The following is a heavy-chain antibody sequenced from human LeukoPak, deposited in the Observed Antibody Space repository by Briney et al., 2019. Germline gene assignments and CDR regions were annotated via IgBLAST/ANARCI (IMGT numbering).Heavy chain of an antibody. Sequence: PGGSLRLSCAASGFTFSNAWMSWVRQAPGRGLEWLGRIKSKTDGGTTDYTAPVKGRFTISRDDSKNTLVLQMNSLKIEDKAVYYLTTDRDFLTAGSYDYGMDFWGKGPTGTFS. CDR2: IKSKTDGGTT. CDR1: GFTFSNAW. D-gene: IGHD3-9*01. CDR3: TTDRDFLTAGSYDYGMDF. J-gene: IGHJ6*04. V-gene: IGHV3-15*01.